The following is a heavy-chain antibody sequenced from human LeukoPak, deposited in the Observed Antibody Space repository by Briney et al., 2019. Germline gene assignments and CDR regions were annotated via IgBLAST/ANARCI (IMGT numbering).Heavy chain of an antibody. V-gene: IGHV4-4*07. D-gene: IGHD2-2*01. Sequence: PSETLSLTCTVSGGSINSYYWSWIRQPPGKGLECIGRIYTSGSTNYNPSLKSRVTISVDTSKNQFSLKLSSVTAADTAVYYCASSSTSYYDPGYFDYWGQGTLVTVSS. CDR2: IYTSGST. J-gene: IGHJ4*02. CDR3: ASSSTSYYDPGYFDY. CDR1: GGSINSYY.